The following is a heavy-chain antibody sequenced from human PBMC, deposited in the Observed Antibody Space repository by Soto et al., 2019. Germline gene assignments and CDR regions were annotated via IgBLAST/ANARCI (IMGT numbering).Heavy chain of an antibody. CDR3: ARFAYGERVFGLDV. J-gene: IGHJ6*02. Sequence: SETLSLTCTVSGGSMKTTSYYWGWIRQSPGKGLEWIGSIYYNGITYYNLSLRSRVTVSADMSKNQFSLRLTSVTAADTALYYCARFAYGERVFGLDVWGQGTTVTVSS. V-gene: IGHV4-39*01. D-gene: IGHD4-17*01. CDR2: IYYNGIT. CDR1: GGSMKTTSYY.